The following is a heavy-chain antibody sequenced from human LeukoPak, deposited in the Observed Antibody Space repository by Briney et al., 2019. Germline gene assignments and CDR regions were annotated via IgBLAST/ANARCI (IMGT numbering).Heavy chain of an antibody. CDR2: INFNSGDT. D-gene: IGHD2-15*01. Sequence: ASVKVSCKASGYTFTSYYMHWVRQAPGQGLEWMGWINFNSGDTVYAQKFQDRFTMTRDTSINTAYMELNGLRSDDTAVYYCARDGPERINFDYWGQGTLVTVSS. J-gene: IGHJ4*02. V-gene: IGHV1-2*02. CDR1: GYTFTSYY. CDR3: ARDGPERINFDY.